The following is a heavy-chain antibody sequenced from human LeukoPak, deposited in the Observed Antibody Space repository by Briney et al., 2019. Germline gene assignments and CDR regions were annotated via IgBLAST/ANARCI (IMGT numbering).Heavy chain of an antibody. Sequence: GESLKISCKGSGSSFTNYWIGWVRQMPGKGLEWMGIIYPGDSDTRYSPSFQGQVTISAVKSISTAYLQWSSLRASDTAMYYCARPNGGENSPFDYWGQGTLVTVAS. J-gene: IGHJ4*02. CDR3: ARPNGGENSPFDY. V-gene: IGHV5-51*01. CDR1: GSSFTNYW. D-gene: IGHD1-1*01. CDR2: IYPGDSDT.